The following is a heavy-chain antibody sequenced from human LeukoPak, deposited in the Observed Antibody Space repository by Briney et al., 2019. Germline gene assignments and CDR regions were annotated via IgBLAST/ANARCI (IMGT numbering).Heavy chain of an antibody. CDR2: ISGSGGRDST. D-gene: IGHD6-13*01. V-gene: IGHV3-23*01. CDR3: AKGYSEYTSSWFDY. J-gene: IGHJ4*02. CDR1: GFTFSRIA. Sequence: PGGSLTLSCAASGFTFSRIAMSWVRQAPGKGLELVSGISGSGGRDSTYYADSVKGRFTISRDKSKNTVYLEMNSLRAEDTAVYYCAKGYSEYTSSWFDYWGQGTLVTVSS.